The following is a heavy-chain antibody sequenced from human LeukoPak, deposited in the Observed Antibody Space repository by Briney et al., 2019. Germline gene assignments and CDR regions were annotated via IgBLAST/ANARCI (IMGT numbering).Heavy chain of an antibody. CDR1: GGSISSYY. Sequence: SETLSLICTVSGGSISSYYWSWIRQPPGKGLEWIGYIYYSGSTNYNPSLKSRVTISVDTSKNQFSLKLSSVTAANTAVYYCATYRGPEYFDYWGQGTLVTVSS. CDR2: IYYSGST. CDR3: ATYRGPEYFDY. D-gene: IGHD3-10*01. J-gene: IGHJ4*02. V-gene: IGHV4-59*01.